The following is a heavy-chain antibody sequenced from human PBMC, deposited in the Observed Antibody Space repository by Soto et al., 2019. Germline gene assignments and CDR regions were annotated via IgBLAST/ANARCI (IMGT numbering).Heavy chain of an antibody. CDR2: INPSGGST. J-gene: IGHJ4*02. D-gene: IGHD5-12*01. CDR3: ARDRLQDGYNDY. Sequence: QVQLVQSGAEVKKPGASVKVSCKASGYTFTSYYMHWVRQAPGQGLEWMGIINPSGGSTSYAQKFQGRVTMTRAPATSTVYMELSSLRSEDTAVYYCARDRLQDGYNDYWGQGTLVTVSS. CDR1: GYTFTSYY. V-gene: IGHV1-46*01.